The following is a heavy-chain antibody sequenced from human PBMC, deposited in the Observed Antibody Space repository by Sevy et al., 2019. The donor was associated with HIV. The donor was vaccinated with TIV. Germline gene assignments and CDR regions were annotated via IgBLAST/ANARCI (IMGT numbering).Heavy chain of an antibody. CDR3: AREGVGGYSYRLDY. CDR2: ISSNGGST. CDR1: GFSFSSYA. Sequence: GGSLRLSCAASGFSFSSYALHWVRQAPGKGLEYVSAISSNGGSTYYADSVKGRFTISRDNSKNTLYLQMGSLRAEDMAVYYGAREGVGGYSYRLDYWGQGTLVTVSS. D-gene: IGHD5-18*01. V-gene: IGHV3-64*02. J-gene: IGHJ4*02.